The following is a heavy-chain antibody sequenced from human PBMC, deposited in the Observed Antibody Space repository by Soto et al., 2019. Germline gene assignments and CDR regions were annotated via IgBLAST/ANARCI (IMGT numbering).Heavy chain of an antibody. J-gene: IGHJ6*02. CDR2: IIPIFGTA. CDR3: ARGEVVLVAAATPRDYYYGMGV. Sequence: QVQLVQSGAEVKKPGSSVKVSCKASGGTFSSYAISWVRQAPGHGLQWMGGIIPIFGTANYAQTSQGRVTITADESTRTAYMELSSRRAEDAAVYYCARGEVVLVAAATPRDYYYGMGVWGQGTTVTVSS. CDR1: GGTFSSYA. V-gene: IGHV1-69*12. D-gene: IGHD2-2*01.